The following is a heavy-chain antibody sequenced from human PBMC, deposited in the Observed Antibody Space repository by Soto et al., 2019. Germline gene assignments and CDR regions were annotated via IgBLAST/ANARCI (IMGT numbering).Heavy chain of an antibody. CDR3: ARDQGLVRGVILVTFDY. Sequence: ASVKVSCKASGYTFTSYGISWVRQAPGQGLEWMGWISAYNGNTNYAQKLQGRVTMTTDTSTSTAYMELRSLRSDDTAVYYCARDQGLVRGVILVTFDYWGQGTLVTVSS. CDR2: ISAYNGNT. CDR1: GYTFTSYG. J-gene: IGHJ4*02. V-gene: IGHV1-18*01. D-gene: IGHD3-10*01.